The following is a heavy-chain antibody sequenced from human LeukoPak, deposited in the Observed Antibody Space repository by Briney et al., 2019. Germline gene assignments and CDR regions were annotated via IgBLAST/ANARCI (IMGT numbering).Heavy chain of an antibody. J-gene: IGHJ6*04. D-gene: IGHD3-10*01. CDR3: AGGIAMVRGGDV. CDR1: GLTFSTYW. CDR2: IKQDGSEK. Sequence: PGGSLRLYCAASGLTFSTYWMTWVRQAPGKGLEWVANIKQDGSEKNYVDSVKGRFTISRDNAKNSLYLQMNSLRVEDTAVYYCAGGIAMVRGGDVWGKGTTVTVSS. V-gene: IGHV3-7*01.